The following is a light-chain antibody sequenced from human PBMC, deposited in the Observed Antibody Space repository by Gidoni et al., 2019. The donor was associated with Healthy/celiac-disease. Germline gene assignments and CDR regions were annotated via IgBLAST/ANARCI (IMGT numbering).Light chain of an antibody. Sequence: DIQMTQSPSTLSASVGDRVTITCRASQSIGSWLAWYQQKPGKAPKLLIYKASSLESGVPPRFSGSGSGTEFTLTISSLQPDDFATYYCQQYNSYPYTFGQGTKLEIK. CDR2: KAS. CDR1: QSIGSW. CDR3: QQYNSYPYT. V-gene: IGKV1-5*03. J-gene: IGKJ2*01.